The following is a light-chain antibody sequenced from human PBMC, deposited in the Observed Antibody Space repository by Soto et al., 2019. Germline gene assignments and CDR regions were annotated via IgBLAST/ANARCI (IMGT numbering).Light chain of an antibody. CDR1: QSVSTY. CDR2: AAS. CDR3: QQSYTSPLT. J-gene: IGKJ4*01. V-gene: IGKV1-39*01. Sequence: DIPMTQSPSSLSASVGDRVTITCRASQSVSTYLNWYQQKPGKAPNLLIYAASSLQSGVPSRFSGGGSGTDFTLTISSLQPEDFATYYCQQSYTSPLTFGGGTKVEIK.